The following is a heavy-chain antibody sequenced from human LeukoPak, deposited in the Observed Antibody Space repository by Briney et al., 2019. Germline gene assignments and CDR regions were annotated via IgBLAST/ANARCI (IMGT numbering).Heavy chain of an antibody. CDR3: ARDIYPMGGTDAFDI. D-gene: IGHD3-16*01. CDR1: GFTDSSNY. Sequence: GGSLRLSCAASGFTDSSNYMSWVRQAPGKGLEWVSAISGSGGSTYYADSVKGRFTISRDNSKNTLYLQMNSLRAEDTAVYYCARDIYPMGGTDAFDIWGQGTMVTVSS. J-gene: IGHJ3*02. V-gene: IGHV3-53*01. CDR2: ISGSGGST.